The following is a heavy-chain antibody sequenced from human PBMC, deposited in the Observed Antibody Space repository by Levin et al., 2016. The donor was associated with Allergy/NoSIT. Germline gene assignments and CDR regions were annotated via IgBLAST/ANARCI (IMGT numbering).Heavy chain of an antibody. V-gene: IGHV1-2*02. Sequence: ASVKVSCKASGYTFTGYYMHWVRQAPGQGLEWMGWINPNTGGTNYAQKFQGRVTMTRDTSITTAYMELSSLRSDDTAVYYCARDSSTNSYNAFDIWGQGTMVTVSS. CDR3: ARDSSTNSYNAFDI. CDR1: GYTFTGYY. CDR2: INPNTGGT. J-gene: IGHJ3*02. D-gene: IGHD2-2*01.